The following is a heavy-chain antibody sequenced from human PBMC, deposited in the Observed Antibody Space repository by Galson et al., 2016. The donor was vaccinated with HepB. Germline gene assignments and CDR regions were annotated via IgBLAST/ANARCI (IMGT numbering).Heavy chain of an antibody. V-gene: IGHV3-23*03. CDR2: IYSGGRT. CDR3: ARGRQGGYFDY. CDR1: GFTFGSYA. Sequence: SLRLSCAASGFTFGSYAMNWVRQAPGKGLEWVSVIYSGGRTYYADSVKGRFTISRDNSKNTLYLQMNSLRAEDTAVYYCARGRQGGYFDYWGQGTLVTVSA. D-gene: IGHD3-16*01. J-gene: IGHJ4*02.